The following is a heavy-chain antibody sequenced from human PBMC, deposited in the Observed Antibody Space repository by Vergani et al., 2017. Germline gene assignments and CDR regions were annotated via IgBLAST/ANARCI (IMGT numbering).Heavy chain of an antibody. CDR3: ARGSYYYDSSGYYFDY. Sequence: EVQLVESGGGLVQPGGSLRLSCAASGFTFSSYDMHWVRQATGKGLEWVSAIGTAGDPYYPGSVKGRFTISRDNAKNSLYLQMNSLRAEDTAVYYCARGSYYYDSSGYYFDYWGQGTLVTVSS. CDR1: GFTFSSYD. D-gene: IGHD3-22*01. J-gene: IGHJ4*02. V-gene: IGHV3-13*05. CDR2: IGTAGDP.